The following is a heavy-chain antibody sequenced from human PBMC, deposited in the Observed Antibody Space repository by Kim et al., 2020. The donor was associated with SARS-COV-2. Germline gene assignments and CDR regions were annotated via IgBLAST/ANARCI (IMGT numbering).Heavy chain of an antibody. V-gene: IGHV4-31*03. D-gene: IGHD4-17*01. J-gene: IGHJ4*02. CDR1: GGSISSGGDY. CDR3: ASAATVVTGNNFDY. Sequence: SETLSLTCTVSGGSISSGGDYWSWIRQHPGKGLEWIGYIYYSGRTYYNPSLKSRVTISVDTSKNQFSLKLSSVTAADTALYYCASAATVVTGNNFDYWGQGNVVTVSS. CDR2: IYYSGRT.